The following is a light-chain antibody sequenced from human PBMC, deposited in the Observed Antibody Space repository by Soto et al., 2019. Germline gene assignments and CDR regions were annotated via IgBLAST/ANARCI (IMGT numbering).Light chain of an antibody. J-gene: IGKJ1*01. V-gene: IGKV3-15*01. Sequence: EIVMTQSPATLSVSPGERATLSCRASQSVSSNLAWYQQKPGQAPRLLIYCASARATGIPVRFSGSGSGTEFTLTISSLQSEDFAVYYCQQYNNWTRTFGQGTKVDIK. CDR3: QQYNNWTRT. CDR2: CAS. CDR1: QSVSSN.